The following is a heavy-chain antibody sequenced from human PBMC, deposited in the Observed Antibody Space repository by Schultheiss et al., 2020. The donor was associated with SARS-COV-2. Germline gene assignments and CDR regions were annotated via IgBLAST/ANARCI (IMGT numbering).Heavy chain of an antibody. CDR1: GGSFSGYY. V-gene: IGHV4-59*08. J-gene: IGHJ4*02. CDR3: ARAKGSSGYYLGY. Sequence: SETLSLTCAVYGGSFSGYYWSWIRQPPGKGLEWIGYIYYSGSTNYNPSLKSRVTMSVDTSKNQFSLKLSSVTAADTAVYYCARAKGSSGYYLGYWGQGTLVTVSS. D-gene: IGHD3-22*01. CDR2: IYYSGST.